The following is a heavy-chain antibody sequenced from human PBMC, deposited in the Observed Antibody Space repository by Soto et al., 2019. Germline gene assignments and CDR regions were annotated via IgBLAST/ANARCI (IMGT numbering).Heavy chain of an antibody. CDR1: GYTFTSYG. Sequence: QVQLVQSGAEVKKPGASVKVSCKASGYTFTSYGISWVRQAPGQGLEWMGWISAYNGNTNYAQKLQGRDTTPTDTSTSTAYMELRSLRSDDTAVYYCARDPTYCSGGSCYAPGWFDPWGQGTLVTVSS. CDR3: ARDPTYCSGGSCYAPGWFDP. D-gene: IGHD2-15*01. CDR2: ISAYNGNT. V-gene: IGHV1-18*01. J-gene: IGHJ5*02.